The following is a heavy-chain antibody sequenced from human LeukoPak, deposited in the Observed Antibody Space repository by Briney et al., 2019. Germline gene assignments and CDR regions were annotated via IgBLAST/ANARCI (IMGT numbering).Heavy chain of an antibody. CDR2: ISYDGSNK. Sequence: GGSLRPSCAASGFTFSSYGMHWVRQAPGKGLEWVAVISYDGSNKYYADSVKGRFTISRDNSKNTLYLQMNSLRAEDTAVYYCAKDLGYCSGGSCYRLDYWGQGTLVTVSS. J-gene: IGHJ4*02. CDR3: AKDLGYCSGGSCYRLDY. CDR1: GFTFSSYG. V-gene: IGHV3-30*18. D-gene: IGHD2-15*01.